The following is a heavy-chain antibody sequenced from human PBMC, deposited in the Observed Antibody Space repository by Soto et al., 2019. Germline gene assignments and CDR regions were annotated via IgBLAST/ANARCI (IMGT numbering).Heavy chain of an antibody. CDR3: AREWRYSSGWYGNFDY. CDR1: GYTFTSYG. J-gene: IGHJ4*02. D-gene: IGHD6-19*01. Sequence: ASVKVSCKASGYTFTSYGISWVRQAPGQGLEWMGWISAYNGNTNYAQKLQGRVTMTTDTSTSTAYMELRSLRSDDTAVYYCAREWRYSSGWYGNFDYWGQGTLVTAPQ. V-gene: IGHV1-18*01. CDR2: ISAYNGNT.